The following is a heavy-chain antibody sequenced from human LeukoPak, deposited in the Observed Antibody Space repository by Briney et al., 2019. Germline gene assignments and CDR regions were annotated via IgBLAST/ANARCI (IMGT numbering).Heavy chain of an antibody. CDR3: ARDRDCSGGSCYRYLNWFDP. Sequence: GGSLRLSCAASGFSFNSYDMHWVRQAPGKGLEWVAVIWYDGSNKYYADSVKGRFTISRDNSKNTLYLQMNSLRAEDTAVYYCARDRDCSGGSCYRYLNWFDPWGQGTLVTVSS. V-gene: IGHV3-33*08. CDR1: GFSFNSYD. J-gene: IGHJ5*02. CDR2: IWYDGSNK. D-gene: IGHD2-15*01.